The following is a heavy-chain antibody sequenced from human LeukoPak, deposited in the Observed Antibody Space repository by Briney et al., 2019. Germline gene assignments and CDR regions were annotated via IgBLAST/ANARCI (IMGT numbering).Heavy chain of an antibody. CDR1: GFTFSRYS. CDR3: ARDGSGILTGYSPLDY. V-gene: IGHV3-21*01. J-gene: IGHJ4*02. CDR2: ISSSSSYI. Sequence: GGSLRLSCAASGFTFSRYSMNWVRQAPGKGLEWVSSISSSSSYIYYADSVKGRFTISRDNAKNSLYLQMNSLRAEDTAVYYCARDGSGILTGYSPLDYWGQGTLVTVSS. D-gene: IGHD3-9*01.